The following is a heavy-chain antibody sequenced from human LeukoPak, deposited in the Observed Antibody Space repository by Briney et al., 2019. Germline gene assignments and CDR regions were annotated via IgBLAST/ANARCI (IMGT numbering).Heavy chain of an antibody. Sequence: ASVKVSCKASGYTFTSYGISWVRQAPGQGLEWMGIINPSGGSTSYAQKFQGRVTMTRDMSTSTVYMELSSLRSEDTAVYYCASTITGTTKGAFDIWGQGTMVTVSS. V-gene: IGHV1-46*01. CDR3: ASTITGTTKGAFDI. D-gene: IGHD1-20*01. CDR1: GYTFTSYG. CDR2: INPSGGST. J-gene: IGHJ3*02.